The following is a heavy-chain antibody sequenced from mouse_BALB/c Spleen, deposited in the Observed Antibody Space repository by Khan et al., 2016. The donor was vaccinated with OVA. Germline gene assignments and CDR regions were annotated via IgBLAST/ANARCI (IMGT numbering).Heavy chain of an antibody. V-gene: IGHV5-9-3*01. Sequence: EVELVESGGGLVKPGGSLKVSCAASGFTFSSYAMSWVRQTPEKRLEWVATISSGGSLTYYPDSVQGRFSISSDNGKNTLYLLMSRLRTEDTAMYYCVRVYVGYFDDWGQGTTHTVSS. CDR3: VRVYVGYFDD. D-gene: IGHD1-1*01. CDR2: ISSGGSLT. J-gene: IGHJ2*01. CDR1: GFTFSSYA.